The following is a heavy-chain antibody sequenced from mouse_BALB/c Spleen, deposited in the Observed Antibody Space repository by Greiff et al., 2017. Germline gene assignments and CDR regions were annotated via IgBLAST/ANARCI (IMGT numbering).Heavy chain of an antibody. J-gene: IGHJ4*01. CDR2: ISSGGGNT. Sequence: EVKLMESGGGLVKPGGSLKLSCAASGFTFSSYTMSWVRQTPEKRLEWVATISSGGGNTYYPDSVKGRFTISRDNAKNNLYLQMSSLRSEDTALYYCARASYAMDYWGQGTSVTVSS. CDR3: ARASYAMDY. V-gene: IGHV5-9*03. CDR1: GFTFSSYT.